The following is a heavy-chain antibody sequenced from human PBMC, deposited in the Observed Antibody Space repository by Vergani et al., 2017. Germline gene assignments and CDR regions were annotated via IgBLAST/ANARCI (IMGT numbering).Heavy chain of an antibody. D-gene: IGHD3-22*01. V-gene: IGHV5-51*01. Sequence: EVQLVQSGAEVKKPGESLKISCKGSGYSFTSYWIGWVRQMPGKGLEWMGIIYPGDSDTRYSPSFQGQVTISADKSISTAYLQWSSLKASDTALYYCARHHYDSSGYYYSGGFAGFDYWGQGTLVTVSS. CDR3: ARHHYDSSGYYYSGGFAGFDY. J-gene: IGHJ4*02. CDR2: IYPGDSDT. CDR1: GYSFTSYW.